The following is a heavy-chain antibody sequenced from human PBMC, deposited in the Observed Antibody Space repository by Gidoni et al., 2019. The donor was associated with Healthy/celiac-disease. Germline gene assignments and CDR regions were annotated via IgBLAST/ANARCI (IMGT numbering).Heavy chain of an antibody. D-gene: IGHD1-26*01. CDR1: GYTFTSYG. Sequence: QVQLVQSGAEVKKPGASVKVSCKASGYTFTSYGISWVRQATGQGREWMGWICAYNVNTNYAQKLQGRVTRTQDTSTSTAYMERMSLRSDDTAVYYCARYVVGAIDDYWGQGTLVTVSS. CDR3: ARYVVGAIDDY. CDR2: ICAYNVNT. J-gene: IGHJ4*02. V-gene: IGHV1-18*01.